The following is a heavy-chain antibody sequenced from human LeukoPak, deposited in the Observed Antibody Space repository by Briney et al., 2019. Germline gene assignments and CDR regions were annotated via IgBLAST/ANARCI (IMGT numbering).Heavy chain of an antibody. D-gene: IGHD3-16*01. J-gene: IGHJ4*02. CDR3: ATGIMIPAGFDY. Sequence: PGASVKVSCKISGDTLSQLTIHWVRQAPGEGLEKMGRFDPEYGEKVFAQTFQGRVTMTGDTSTNTAYMELSSLRSEDTAVYYCATGIMIPAGFDYWGQGTLVTVSS. V-gene: IGHV1-24*01. CDR2: FDPEYGEK. CDR1: GDTLSQLT.